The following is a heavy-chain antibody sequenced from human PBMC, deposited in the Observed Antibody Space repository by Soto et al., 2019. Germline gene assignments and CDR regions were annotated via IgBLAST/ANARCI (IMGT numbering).Heavy chain of an antibody. V-gene: IGHV4-31*03. CDR3: ARERRDFVGGDPNDE. J-gene: IGHJ4*02. CDR2: IYYSGST. Sequence: SEPLSLTFTVSGGSISSGGYYWSWIRQHPGKGLEWIGYIYYSGSTYYNPSLKSRVTISVDTSKNQFSLKLSSVTAADTAVYYCARERRDFVGGDPNDEWGQGTLVTVSS. D-gene: IGHD3-9*01. CDR1: GGSISSGGYY.